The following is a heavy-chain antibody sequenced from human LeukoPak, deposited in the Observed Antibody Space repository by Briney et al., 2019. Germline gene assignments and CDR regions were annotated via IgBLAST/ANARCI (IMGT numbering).Heavy chain of an antibody. V-gene: IGHV1-69*05. CDR2: IIPIFGTA. D-gene: IGHD6-13*01. CDR1: GGTFSSYA. Sequence: SVKVSCKASGGTFSSYAISWVRQAPGQGLEWMGGIIPIFGTANYAQNLQDRVTMTTDTSTSTAYMELRNLRSDDTAVYYCARDGIAAAGWRFDPWGQGTLVSVSS. CDR3: ARDGIAAAGWRFDP. J-gene: IGHJ5*02.